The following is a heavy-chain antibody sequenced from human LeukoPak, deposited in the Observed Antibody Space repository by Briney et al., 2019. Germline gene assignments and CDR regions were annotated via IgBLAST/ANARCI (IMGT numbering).Heavy chain of an antibody. J-gene: IGHJ4*02. V-gene: IGHV3-9*01. CDR3: AKQRFGGVIVIDY. CDR1: GFTVSSNY. D-gene: IGHD3-16*02. CDR2: ISWNSGSI. Sequence: PGGSLRLSCAASGFTVSSNYMSWVRQAPGKGLEWVSGISWNSGSIGYADSVKGRFTISRDNAKNSLYLQMNSLRAEDTALYYCAKQRFGGVIVIDYWGQGTLVTVSS.